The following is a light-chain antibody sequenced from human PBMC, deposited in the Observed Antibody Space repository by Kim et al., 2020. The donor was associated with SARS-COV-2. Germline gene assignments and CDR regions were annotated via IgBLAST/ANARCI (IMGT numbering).Light chain of an antibody. Sequence: SASVGDRVTITCRASQTISIYLNWYQQKPGKAPKLLIHAASSLQSGVPSRCSGSGSGTDFTLTISSLQPEDFATYYCQQSYSTPYTFGQGTKLEI. CDR2: AAS. CDR1: QTISIY. CDR3: QQSYSTPYT. V-gene: IGKV1-39*01. J-gene: IGKJ2*01.